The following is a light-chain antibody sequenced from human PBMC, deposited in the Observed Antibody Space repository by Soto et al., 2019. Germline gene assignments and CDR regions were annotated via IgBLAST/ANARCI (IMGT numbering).Light chain of an antibody. J-gene: IGKJ1*01. Sequence: TWSPPFLSPSIGGGDTSTCRACQVISTSFAWYQVKPGKAPKLLIYAASTLESGVPSRFSGSGSGTEFTLTISSLQSEDFAVYYCQQYNNWPPWTFGQGTKVDIK. CDR2: AAS. CDR3: QQYNNWPPWT. CDR1: QVISTS. V-gene: IGKV1-9*01.